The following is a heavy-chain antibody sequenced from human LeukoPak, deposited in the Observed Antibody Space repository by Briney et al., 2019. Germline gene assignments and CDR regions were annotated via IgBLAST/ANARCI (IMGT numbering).Heavy chain of an antibody. CDR2: IFMSGNT. D-gene: IGHD2-21*02. CDR3: ARGTFEAMMVATIDI. J-gene: IGHJ3*02. V-gene: IGHV4-4*07. CDR1: GGSISTYY. Sequence: SETLSLTCTVSGGSISTYYWNWIRQPAGKGLEWIGHIFMSGNTNYNPSLKSRVTVSVDTSKNQFSLKLSSVTAADTAVYYCARGTFEAMMVATIDIWGQGTMVTVSS.